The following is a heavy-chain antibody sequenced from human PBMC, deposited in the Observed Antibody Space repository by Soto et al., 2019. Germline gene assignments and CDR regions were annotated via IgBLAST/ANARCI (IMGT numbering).Heavy chain of an antibody. D-gene: IGHD1-1*01. CDR2: TSVSGGNT. Sequence: EVQLLESGGNLVQPGGSLRLSCAASVFSFSSYAMSWVRQAPGKGLEWVSITSVSGGNTPYADSVRGRFTISRDNSKNTLYLQMHSLRVEDTAVYYCAQKKMAGTTASRVFDSLCQGTLVTVSS. CDR3: AQKKMAGTTASRVFDS. V-gene: IGHV3-23*01. J-gene: IGHJ4*02. CDR1: VFSFSSYA.